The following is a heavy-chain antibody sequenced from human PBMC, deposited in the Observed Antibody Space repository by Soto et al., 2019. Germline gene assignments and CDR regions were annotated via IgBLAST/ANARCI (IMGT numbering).Heavy chain of an antibody. D-gene: IGHD3-22*01. J-gene: IGHJ4*02. Sequence: GGSLRLSCAASGFTFSSYGMHWVRQAPGKGLEWVAVIWYDGSNKYYADSVKGRFTISRDNSKNTLCLQMNSLRAEDTAVYYCARDYYKYYDSSGYYRSPAYWGQGTLVTVSS. CDR3: ARDYYKYYDSSGYYRSPAY. CDR2: IWYDGSNK. CDR1: GFTFSSYG. V-gene: IGHV3-33*01.